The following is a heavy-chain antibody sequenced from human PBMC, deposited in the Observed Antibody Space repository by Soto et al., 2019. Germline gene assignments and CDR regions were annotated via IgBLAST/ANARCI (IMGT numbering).Heavy chain of an antibody. CDR2: ISSDGSDK. D-gene: IGHD2-15*01. V-gene: IGHV3-30*03. Sequence: QVQLVESGGGVVHPGRSPRLSCAASGFTFSNFGMHWFRQAPGKGLEWVAAISSDGSDKYYSHSVKDRFTISRDNSKNTLFLQMDTVRVEDTGVCYCVNGSEVAREELDHWGQGILVTVSS. CDR1: GFTFSNFG. CDR3: VNGSEVAREELDH. J-gene: IGHJ4*02.